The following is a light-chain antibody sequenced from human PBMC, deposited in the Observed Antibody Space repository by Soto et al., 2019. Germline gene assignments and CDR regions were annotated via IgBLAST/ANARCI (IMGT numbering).Light chain of an antibody. CDR1: SSDVGAYNY. CDR2: EVT. V-gene: IGLV2-14*01. Sequence: QSALTQPASVSGSPGQSITISCTGTSSDVGAYNYVSWYQQHPGKAPKLMIYEVTNRPSGVSNRFSGSKSGNTASLTISGLQAGDEADYYCSSYTRSNTRVFGGGTKVTVL. CDR3: SSYTRSNTRV. J-gene: IGLJ2*01.